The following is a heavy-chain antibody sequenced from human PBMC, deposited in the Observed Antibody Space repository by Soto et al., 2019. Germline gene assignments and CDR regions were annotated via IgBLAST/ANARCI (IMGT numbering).Heavy chain of an antibody. CDR3: AAGYTTGPDAFDI. CDR1: GYNLANYW. Sequence: GESLKISCKGSGYNLANYWIGWVRQMPGKGLEWMGMIFPGDSDTKNSPSLQGQITMSVDKSDSSAYLQWRSLKASDTAMYYCAAGYTTGPDAFDIWGQGTIVTVSS. D-gene: IGHD6-13*01. CDR2: IFPGDSDT. J-gene: IGHJ3*02. V-gene: IGHV5-51*03.